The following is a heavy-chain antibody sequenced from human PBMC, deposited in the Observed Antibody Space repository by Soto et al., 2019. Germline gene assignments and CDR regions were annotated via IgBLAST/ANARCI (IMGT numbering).Heavy chain of an antibody. D-gene: IGHD2-15*01. V-gene: IGHV4-59*01. Sequence: PSETLSLTCTVSGGSLSSDYWGWIRQPPGKGLEWIGYIYSTGNTNYNPSLRSRVTMSVDTSKNQFSLKLTSVTATDTAVYYCARGNTGWRFVPWGQGTLVTVSS. CDR1: GGSLSSDY. CDR2: IYSTGNT. J-gene: IGHJ5*02. CDR3: ARGNTGWRFVP.